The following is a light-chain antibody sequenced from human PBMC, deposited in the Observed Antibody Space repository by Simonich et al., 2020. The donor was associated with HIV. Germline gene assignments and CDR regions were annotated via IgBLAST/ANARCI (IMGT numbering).Light chain of an antibody. CDR2: WAA. J-gene: IGKJ4*01. Sequence: DIVMTQSPDSLAVSLGERATINCKSSQNILYSSNNKHYLAWYQQKPGQPPKLLIYWAATRESGVPDRFSGSGSGTDFTLTISSLHAEDVAVYYCQQYHSTPLTFGGGTKVEIK. CDR1: QNILYSSNNKHY. CDR3: QQYHSTPLT. V-gene: IGKV4-1*01.